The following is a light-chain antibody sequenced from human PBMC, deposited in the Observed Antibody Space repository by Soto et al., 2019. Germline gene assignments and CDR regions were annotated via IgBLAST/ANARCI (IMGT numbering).Light chain of an antibody. CDR1: QSVSSSY. CDR3: QQYGSSLTWT. Sequence: ELVLTQSPGTLSLSPGERATLSCRASQSVSSSYLAWYRQKPGQAPRLLIYGASSRATGIPDRFSGSGSGTDFTLTISRLEPEDFAVYYCQQYGSSLTWTFGQGTKVDIK. CDR2: GAS. J-gene: IGKJ1*01. V-gene: IGKV3-20*01.